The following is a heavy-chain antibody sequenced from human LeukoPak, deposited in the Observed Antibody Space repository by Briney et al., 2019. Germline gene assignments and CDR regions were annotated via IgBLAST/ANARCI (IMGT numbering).Heavy chain of an antibody. CDR3: ARSGWEDGFDI. V-gene: IGHV3-21*01. J-gene: IGHJ3*02. Sequence: GGSLRLSCAASGFTFSSYAMSWVRQAPGKGLEWVSCISSSGGFIYFADSVKDRVTISRDNAKNSLFLQMNGLRVEDTAVYYCARSGWEDGFDIWGRGTMVTVS. CDR1: GFTFSSYA. CDR2: ISSSGGFI. D-gene: IGHD6-19*01.